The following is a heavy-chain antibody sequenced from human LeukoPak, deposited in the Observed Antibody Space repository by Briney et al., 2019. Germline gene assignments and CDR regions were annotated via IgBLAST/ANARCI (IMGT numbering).Heavy chain of an antibody. CDR1: GFTLTTNY. D-gene: IGHD3-3*01. V-gene: IGHV3-66*03. Sequence: GGSLRLSCAASGFTLTTNYMTWVRQAPGKGLEWVSVIYISGNTHYTDSVKGRFTISRDNSKNTLYLQMNSLRPEDTAVYYCARDHMRGYIFMDVWGKGTTVTVSS. CDR3: ARDHMRGYIFMDV. J-gene: IGHJ6*03. CDR2: IYISGNT.